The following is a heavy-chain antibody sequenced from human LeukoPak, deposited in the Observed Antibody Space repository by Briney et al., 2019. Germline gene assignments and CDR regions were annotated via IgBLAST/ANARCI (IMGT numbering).Heavy chain of an antibody. CDR1: GFTVSSNY. Sequence: GGSLRLSCAASGFTVSSNYMSWVRQAPGKGLEWVAVISYDGSNKYYADSVKGRFTISRDSSKNTLYLQMNSLRAEDTAVYYCARDSSGNYFDNWGQGTLVTVSS. D-gene: IGHD6-19*01. CDR2: ISYDGSNK. V-gene: IGHV3-33*08. J-gene: IGHJ4*02. CDR3: ARDSSGNYFDN.